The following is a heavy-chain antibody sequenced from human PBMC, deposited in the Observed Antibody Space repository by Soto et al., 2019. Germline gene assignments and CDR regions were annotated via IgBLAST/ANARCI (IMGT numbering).Heavy chain of an antibody. J-gene: IGHJ5*02. V-gene: IGHV3-21*01. CDR2: ISSNSAYI. CDR1: GFTFRSFT. Sequence: GGSLRLSCAASGFTFRSFTMNWVRQAPGKGLEWVSTISSNSAYIYYTDALRGRFTISRDNAKNSLRLQMNSLRAEDTAVYYCTRDASRDSSARGWFDPWGPGTLVTVSS. D-gene: IGHD6-13*01. CDR3: TRDASRDSSARGWFDP.